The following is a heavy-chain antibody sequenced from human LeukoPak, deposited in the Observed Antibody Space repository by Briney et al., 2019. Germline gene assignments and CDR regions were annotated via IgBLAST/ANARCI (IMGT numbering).Heavy chain of an antibody. D-gene: IGHD4-17*01. CDR2: INAGNGNT. Sequence: ASVKVSCKASGYTFTSYAMHWVRQAPGQRLEWMGWINAGNGNTKYSQKFQGRVTITRDTSASTAYMELSSLRSEDTAVYYCAITMTTVTTGLGYFQHWGQGTLVTVSS. V-gene: IGHV1-3*01. CDR1: GYTFTSYA. CDR3: AITMTTVTTGLGYFQH. J-gene: IGHJ1*01.